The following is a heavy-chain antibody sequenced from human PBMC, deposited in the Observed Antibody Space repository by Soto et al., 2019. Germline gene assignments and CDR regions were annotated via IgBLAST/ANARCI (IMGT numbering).Heavy chain of an antibody. CDR2: IIPIFGTA. Sequence: QVQLVQSGAEVKKPGSSVKVSCKASGGTFSSYAISWVRQAPGQGIEWMGGIIPIFGTANYAQKFQGRVTITADESTSTAYMELSSLRSEDTAVYYCARDRDIVLVPAAHIYYYYGMDVWGQGTTVTVSS. CDR1: GGTFSSYA. J-gene: IGHJ6*02. D-gene: IGHD2-2*01. CDR3: ARDRDIVLVPAAHIYYYYGMDV. V-gene: IGHV1-69*12.